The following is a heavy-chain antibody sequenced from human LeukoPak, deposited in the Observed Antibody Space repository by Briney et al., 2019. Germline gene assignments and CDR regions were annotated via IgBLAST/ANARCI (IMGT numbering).Heavy chain of an antibody. D-gene: IGHD1-26*01. Sequence: GGSLRLSCTVSGFTVSSNSMSWVRQAPGKGLEWVSFIFSSTHYSDSVKGRFTISRDNSKNTLYLQMNSLRAEDTAVYYCARADRRWETFDIWGQGTVVTVSS. J-gene: IGHJ3*02. CDR2: IFSST. CDR1: GFTVSSNS. CDR3: ARADRRWETFDI. V-gene: IGHV3-53*01.